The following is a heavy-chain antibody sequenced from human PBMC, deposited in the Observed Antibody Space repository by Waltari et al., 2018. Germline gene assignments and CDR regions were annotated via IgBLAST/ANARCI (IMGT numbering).Heavy chain of an antibody. J-gene: IGHJ3*02. V-gene: IGHV4-61*02. CDR3: ARASYYDSSGYYYYHAFDI. Sequence: QVQLQESGPGLVKPSQTLSLTCTVSGGSISSGSYYWSWIRQPAGKGLEWIGRVYTSGGTNYNPSLKSRVTIAVETSKNQFSLKLSSGTAADTAVYYCARASYYDSSGYYYYHAFDIWGQGTMVTVSS. CDR2: VYTSGGT. CDR1: GGSISSGSYY. D-gene: IGHD3-22*01.